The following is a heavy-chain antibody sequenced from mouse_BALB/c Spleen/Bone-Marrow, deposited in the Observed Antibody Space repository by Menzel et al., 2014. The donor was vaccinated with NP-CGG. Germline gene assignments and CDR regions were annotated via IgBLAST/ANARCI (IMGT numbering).Heavy chain of an antibody. CDR2: IYPGDGDT. Sequence: LVESGAELVRPGPSVKISCKASGYAFSSYWMNWVKQRPGQGLEWIGQIYPGDGDTNYNGKFKGKATLTADKSSSTAYMQLSSLTSEDSAVYFCARSQGGYWYFNVWGAGTTVTVSS. CDR1: GYAFSSYW. V-gene: IGHV1-80*01. J-gene: IGHJ1*01. CDR3: ARSQGGYWYFNV. D-gene: IGHD3-3*01.